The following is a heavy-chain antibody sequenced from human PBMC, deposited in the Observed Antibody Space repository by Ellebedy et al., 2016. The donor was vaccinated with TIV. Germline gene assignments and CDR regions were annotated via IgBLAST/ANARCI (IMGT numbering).Heavy chain of an antibody. Sequence: GSLRLSCTVSGDSITSHFWSWIRRPPGKGLEWIGYVSSSGNTNYSPSLKSRVSISVDTSKNQFSLKVKSVTAADTAIYYCARTFTERLGGLTTHWVLDYWGQGTLVTASS. J-gene: IGHJ4*02. CDR3: ARTFTERLGGLTTHWVLDY. CDR1: GDSITSHF. D-gene: IGHD2/OR15-2a*01. V-gene: IGHV4-59*11. CDR2: VSSSGNT.